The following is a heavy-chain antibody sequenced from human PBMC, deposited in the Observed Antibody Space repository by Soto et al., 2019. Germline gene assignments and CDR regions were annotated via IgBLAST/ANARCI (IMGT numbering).Heavy chain of an antibody. V-gene: IGHV3-23*01. CDR2: ITGSGGTT. CDR3: AKSELITYFDY. CDR1: GFIFRSYA. J-gene: IGHJ4*02. D-gene: IGHD1-7*01. Sequence: ESGGGLVQPGGSLRLSCAASGFIFRSYAMSWVRQAPGKGLEWVSSITGSGGTTFYADSVKGRFTISRDNSKNTLYLQMNSLRAEDTAVYYCAKSELITYFDYWGQGTLVTVSS.